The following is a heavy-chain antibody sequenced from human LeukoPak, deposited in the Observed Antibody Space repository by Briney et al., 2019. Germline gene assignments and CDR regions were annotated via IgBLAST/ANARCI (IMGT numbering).Heavy chain of an antibody. V-gene: IGHV1-69*02. Sequence: ASVKVSCKASGGTFSSYTISWVRQAPGQGLEWMGRIIPILGIANYAQKFLGRVTITADRSTSTAYMELSSLRSEDTAVYYCARDCSSTSCYWYYYGMDVWGQGTTVTVSS. CDR1: GGTFSSYT. J-gene: IGHJ6*02. CDR2: IIPILGIA. D-gene: IGHD2-2*01. CDR3: ARDCSSTSCYWYYYGMDV.